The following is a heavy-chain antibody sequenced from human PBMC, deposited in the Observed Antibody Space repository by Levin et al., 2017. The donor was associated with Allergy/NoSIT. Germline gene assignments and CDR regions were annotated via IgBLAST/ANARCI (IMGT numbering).Heavy chain of an antibody. CDR3: ARYESRKTDAFDV. CDR2: VYYTGTT. CDR1: GISISQYY. Sequence: PSETLSLTCTVSGISISQYYWTWVRQPPGKGLEWIAYVYYTGTTKYNPSLRSRVTMSADTSKNQFSLNLSSMTAADTAVYYCARYESRKTDAFDVWGQGTMVTVSS. V-gene: IGHV4-59*01. J-gene: IGHJ3*01. D-gene: IGHD1-14*01.